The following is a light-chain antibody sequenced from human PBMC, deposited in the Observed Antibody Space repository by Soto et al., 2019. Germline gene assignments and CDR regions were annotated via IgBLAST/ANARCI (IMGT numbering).Light chain of an antibody. CDR1: SSDVGGYNS. CDR3: SSYTSTSSYV. CDR2: EVS. Sequence: QSVLAQTASVSGSPGQSITASCTGTSSDVGGYNSVSWYQQHPGKAPKLIIYEVSNRPSGVSDRFSGSKSGNTASLTISGLQAEDEADYYCSSYTSTSSYVFATGTKVTVL. V-gene: IGLV2-14*03. J-gene: IGLJ1*01.